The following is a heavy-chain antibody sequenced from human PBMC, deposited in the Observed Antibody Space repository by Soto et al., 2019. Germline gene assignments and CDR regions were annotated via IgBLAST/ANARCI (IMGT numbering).Heavy chain of an antibody. CDR2: IRSKAFGGTT. CDR3: TRERDYILTGGVDY. Sequence: EVQLVESGGGLVQSGRSLRLSCTASGFTFGDYALNWFRQAPGKGLEWVGFIRSKAFGGTTEYAASVKGRFTISRDDSNSIAYLQRSTLKTEDTAVYYCTRERDYILTGGVDYWSQGTLFTVSS. J-gene: IGHJ4*02. D-gene: IGHD7-27*01. V-gene: IGHV3-49*03. CDR1: GFTFGDYA.